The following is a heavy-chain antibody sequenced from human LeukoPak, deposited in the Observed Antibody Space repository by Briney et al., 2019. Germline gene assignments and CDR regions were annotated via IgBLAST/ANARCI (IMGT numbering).Heavy chain of an antibody. J-gene: IGHJ6*02. V-gene: IGHV1-69*13. CDR3: ARGHTVTTYGMDV. Sequence: SVKVSCKASGYTFTGYYMHWVRQAPGQGLEWMGGIIPIFGTANYAQKFQGRVTITADESTSTAYMELSSLRSEDTAVYYCARGHTVTTYGMDVWGQGTTVTVSS. CDR2: IIPIFGTA. D-gene: IGHD4-17*01. CDR1: GYTFTGYY.